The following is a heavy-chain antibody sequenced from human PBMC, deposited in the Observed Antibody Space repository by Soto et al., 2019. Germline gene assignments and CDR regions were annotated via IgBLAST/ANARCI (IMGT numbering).Heavy chain of an antibody. J-gene: IGHJ4*02. CDR2: INHSGST. V-gene: IGHV4-34*01. CDR3: ARGEGVVATTRGLDY. CDR1: GGSFSGYY. D-gene: IGHD5-12*01. Sequence: QAQLQQRGAGLLKPSETLSLTCAVYGGSFSGYYWSWIRQPPGKGLGWIGEINHSGSTNYNPSLKSRVTISVDTAKNQFSLKLSSVTAADTAVYYCARGEGVVATTRGLDYWGQGTLVTVSS.